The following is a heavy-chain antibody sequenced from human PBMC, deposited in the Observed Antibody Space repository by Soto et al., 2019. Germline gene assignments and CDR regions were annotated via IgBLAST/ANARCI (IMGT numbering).Heavy chain of an antibody. V-gene: IGHV1-69*13. D-gene: IGHD3-3*01. Sequence: SVKVSCKASGGTFISYAISWVRQAPGQGLEWMGGIIPIFGTANYAQKFQGRVTITADESTSTAYMELSSLRSEDTAVYYCARILRFVVILYGMDVWGKGTMVTVSS. J-gene: IGHJ6*04. CDR1: GGTFISYA. CDR2: IIPIFGTA. CDR3: ARILRFVVILYGMDV.